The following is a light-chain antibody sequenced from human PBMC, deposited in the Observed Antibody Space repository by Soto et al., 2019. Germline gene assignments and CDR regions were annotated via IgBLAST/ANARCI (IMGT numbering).Light chain of an antibody. V-gene: IGLV1-47*02. J-gene: IGLJ2*01. CDR2: SNN. Sequence: QSVLTQPPSASGTPGQRVTISCSGSSSNIGSNYVYWYQQPPGTAPKLLIYSNNQRPSGVPDRFSGSKSGTSASLAISGLRSGDEADYYCAAWDDSLSGVVFGGGTKLTVL. CDR3: AAWDDSLSGVV. CDR1: SSNIGSNY.